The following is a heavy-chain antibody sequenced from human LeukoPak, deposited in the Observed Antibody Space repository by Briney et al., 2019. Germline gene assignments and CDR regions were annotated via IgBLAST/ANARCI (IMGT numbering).Heavy chain of an antibody. D-gene: IGHD5-18*01. V-gene: IGHV3-11*04. J-gene: IGHJ4*01. CDR1: GFTFSDYY. CDR3: ARDGLGYSYGSLYY. Sequence: GGSLRLSCAASGFTFSDYYMTWIRQAPGKGLEWVSYITRSGSTTYYADSVKGRFTISRDNPKISLYLQMNSLRAEDTSVYYCARDGLGYSYGSLYYWGHGTLVTVSS. CDR2: ITRSGSTT.